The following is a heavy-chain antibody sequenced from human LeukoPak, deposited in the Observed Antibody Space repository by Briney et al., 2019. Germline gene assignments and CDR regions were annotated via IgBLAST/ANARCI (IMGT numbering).Heavy chain of an antibody. Sequence: SETLSLTCTVSGGSISSYYWSWIRQPPGKGLEWIGYIYYSGSTNYNPSLKSRVTISVDTSKNQFSLKLSSVTAADTAVYYCARSPTVIAPWYFDYWGPGNPGHRLL. D-gene: IGHD4-17*01. V-gene: IGHV4-59*01. CDR3: ARSPTVIAPWYFDY. CDR2: IYYSGST. CDR1: GGSISSYY. J-gene: IGHJ4*02.